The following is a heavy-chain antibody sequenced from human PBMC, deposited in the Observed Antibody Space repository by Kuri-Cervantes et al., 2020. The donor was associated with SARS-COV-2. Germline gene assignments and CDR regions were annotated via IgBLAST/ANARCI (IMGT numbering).Heavy chain of an antibody. CDR3: AREGYYGGSGFYDY. J-gene: IGHJ4*02. D-gene: IGHD3-22*01. CDR2: ISSSSSYI. V-gene: IGHV3-21*01. CDR1: GFTSSSYS. Sequence: GESLKISCAASGFTSSSYSMNWVRQAPGKGLEWVSSISSSSSYIYYAVSVKGRFTISRDNAKNSLNLQMNSLRAEDTAMYYCAREGYYGGSGFYDYWGQGTLVTVSS.